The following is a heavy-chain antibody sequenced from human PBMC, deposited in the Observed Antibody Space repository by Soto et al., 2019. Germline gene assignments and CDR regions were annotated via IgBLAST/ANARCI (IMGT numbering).Heavy chain of an antibody. V-gene: IGHV1-18*01. CDR3: VPDTSYYHKSRQALYEY. J-gene: IGHJ4*02. Sequence: ASVKVSCKTSGYSFTTYGLSWLRQAPGRGLEWVGWISGYNGNTNYAHKFQGTVILTPDTHTTTGYIVIKSXSAADTDVHYFVPDTSYYHKSRQALYEYWVQVTQFTVFS. CDR2: ISGYNGNT. CDR1: GYSFTTYG. D-gene: IGHD3-22*01.